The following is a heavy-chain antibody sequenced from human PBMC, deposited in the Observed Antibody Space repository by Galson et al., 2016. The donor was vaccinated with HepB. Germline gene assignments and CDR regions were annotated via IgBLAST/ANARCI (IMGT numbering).Heavy chain of an antibody. Sequence: SETLSLTCIVSGGSISRDYYWGWIRQPPGRGLEWIGSIYSNEDTYYNPSLKSRVTISVDTSKNQFSLRLKSVTAADTGVYYCATGIVVAGKYYYYYMDVWGQGTTVTVSS. J-gene: IGHJ6*03. V-gene: IGHV4-39*01. CDR1: GGSISRDYY. CDR2: IYSNEDT. D-gene: IGHD6-19*01. CDR3: ATGIVVAGKYYYYYMDV.